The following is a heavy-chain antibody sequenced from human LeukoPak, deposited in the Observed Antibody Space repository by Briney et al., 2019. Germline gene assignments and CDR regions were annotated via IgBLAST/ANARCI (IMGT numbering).Heavy chain of an antibody. D-gene: IGHD3-16*01. CDR1: GFTFSSYW. CDR2: INHNGNVN. CDR3: ARGGGLDV. J-gene: IGHJ6*02. V-gene: IGHV3-7*03. Sequence: TGGSLRLSCAASGFTFSSYWMNSARQAPGKGLEWVASINHNGNVNYYVDSVRGRFTISRDNAKNSMYLQMSNWRAEDTAVYFCARGGGLDVWGQGATVTVSS.